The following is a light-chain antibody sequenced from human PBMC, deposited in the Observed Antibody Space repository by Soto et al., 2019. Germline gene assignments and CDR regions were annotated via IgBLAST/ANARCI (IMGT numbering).Light chain of an antibody. CDR3: SSYAGSTNVV. CDR1: SSDVGGYNY. J-gene: IGLJ1*01. Sequence: QSALTQPPSASGSPGQSGTISCTGTSSDVGGYNYVSWYQQHPAKAPKLMIYEVSKRPAGVPDRFSGSKAGNTSSLTVSGLQAEDEADYYCSSYAGSTNVVFGAGTKLTVL. CDR2: EVS. V-gene: IGLV2-8*01.